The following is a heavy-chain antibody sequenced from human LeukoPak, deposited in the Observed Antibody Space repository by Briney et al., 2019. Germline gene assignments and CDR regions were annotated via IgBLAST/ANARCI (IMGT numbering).Heavy chain of an antibody. Sequence: ASVKVSCKASGYSFSSYGINWARQAPGQGLEWMGWISAHNGNTNYAQKFQDSATMTTDTSTSTAYMELRNLRSDDTAVYYCARAPMFASPDYWGQGTLVTVSS. CDR3: ARAPMFASPDY. J-gene: IGHJ4*02. CDR1: GYSFSSYG. V-gene: IGHV1-18*01. D-gene: IGHD3-10*02. CDR2: ISAHNGNT.